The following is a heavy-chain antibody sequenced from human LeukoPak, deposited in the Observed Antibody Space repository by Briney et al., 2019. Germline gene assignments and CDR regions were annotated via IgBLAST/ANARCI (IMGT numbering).Heavy chain of an antibody. V-gene: IGHV3-7*03. Sequence: GGSLRLSCAASGFTFSNHWMTWVRQAPGKGLEWVANIKQDGSDKYYVDSVKGRFSISRDNAKNSLYLQMNSLRAEDTAVYFCARETIYGDYQLSYFDYWGQGTLVTVSS. J-gene: IGHJ4*02. CDR1: GFTFSNHW. CDR2: IKQDGSDK. D-gene: IGHD4-17*01. CDR3: ARETIYGDYQLSYFDY.